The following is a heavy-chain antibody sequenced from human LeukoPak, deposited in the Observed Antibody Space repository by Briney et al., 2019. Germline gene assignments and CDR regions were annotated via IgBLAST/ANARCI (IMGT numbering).Heavy chain of an antibody. CDR2: LYSGGST. CDR1: GFTVSSNY. J-gene: IGHJ6*02. D-gene: IGHD2-2*01. CDR3: AREVGAYGMDV. V-gene: IGHV3-66*01. Sequence: HSGGSLRLSCAASGFTVSSNYMSWVRQAPGKGLEWVSVLYSGGSTYYADSVKGRFTISRDTSKNTLYLQMNSLRAEDTAAYYCAREVGAYGMDVWGQGTTVTVSS.